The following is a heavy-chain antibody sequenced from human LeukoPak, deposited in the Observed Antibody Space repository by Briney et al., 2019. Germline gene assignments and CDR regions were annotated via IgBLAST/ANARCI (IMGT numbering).Heavy chain of an antibody. J-gene: IGHJ5*02. D-gene: IGHD3-10*01. CDR2: IYYSGST. CDR1: GASISSTSYY. V-gene: IGHV4-39*07. Sequence: SETLSLTCTVSGASISSTSYYWAWIRQPPGKGLEWIGSIYYSGSTYYNPSLKSRVTISVDTSKNQFSLKLSSVTAADTAVYYCARGGLYSPFNWFDPWGQGTLVTVSS. CDR3: ARGGLYSPFNWFDP.